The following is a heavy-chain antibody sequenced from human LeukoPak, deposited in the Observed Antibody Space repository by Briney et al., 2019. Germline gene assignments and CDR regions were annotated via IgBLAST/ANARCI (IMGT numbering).Heavy chain of an antibody. Sequence: ASVKVSCKASGYTFTGYYMHWVRQAPGQGLEWMGWINPNSGGTNYAQKFQGRVTMTRDTSISTAYMELSRLRSDDTAVYYCARTLSVVTPAELNYWGQGTLVTVSS. CDR1: GYTFTGYY. D-gene: IGHD4-23*01. J-gene: IGHJ4*02. CDR3: ARTLSVVTPAELNY. V-gene: IGHV1-2*02. CDR2: INPNSGGT.